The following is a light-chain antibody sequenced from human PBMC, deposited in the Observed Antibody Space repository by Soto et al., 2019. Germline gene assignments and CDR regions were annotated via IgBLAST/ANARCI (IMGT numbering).Light chain of an antibody. CDR2: AAS. V-gene: IGKV1-39*01. Sequence: DIQMTQSPSSLSASVGDRVMITCQASQSITGYLNWYQQKPGKAPKLLIYAASNLQSGVPSRFSGSGSVTDFTLTISSLQPEDFATYFCQQSQNIPYTFGQGTKLEIK. J-gene: IGKJ2*01. CDR3: QQSQNIPYT. CDR1: QSITGY.